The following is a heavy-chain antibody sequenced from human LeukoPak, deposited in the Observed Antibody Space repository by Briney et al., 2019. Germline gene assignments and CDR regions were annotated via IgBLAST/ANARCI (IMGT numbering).Heavy chain of an antibody. CDR3: ASAYGDYVRYYYYHLDV. J-gene: IGHJ6*03. Sequence: GGSLRLSCAASGFTVSSNYMSWVRQAPGKGLEWVSVIYSGGSTYYSDSVKGRFTISRDNSKNTLYLQMNSLRAEDTAVYYSASAYGDYVRYYYYHLDVWGKGTTVTVSS. V-gene: IGHV3-66*02. CDR2: IYSGGST. CDR1: GFTVSSNY. D-gene: IGHD4-17*01.